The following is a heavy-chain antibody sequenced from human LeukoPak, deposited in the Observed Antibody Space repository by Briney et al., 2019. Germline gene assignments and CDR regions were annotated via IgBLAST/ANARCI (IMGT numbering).Heavy chain of an antibody. V-gene: IGHV4-34*01. J-gene: IGHJ6*03. D-gene: IGHD3-16*01. CDR3: ARHWGYYYMDV. CDR1: GGSFSGYY. Sequence: SETLSLTCAVYGGSFSGYYWSWIRQPPGKGLEWIGEINHSGSTNYNPSLRSRVTISVDTSKNQFSLKLSSVTAADTAVYYCARHWGYYYMDVWGKGTTVTISS. CDR2: INHSGST.